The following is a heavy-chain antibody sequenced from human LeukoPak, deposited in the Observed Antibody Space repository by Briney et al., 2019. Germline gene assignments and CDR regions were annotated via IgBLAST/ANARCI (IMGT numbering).Heavy chain of an antibody. CDR1: GGSMSNYY. J-gene: IGHJ4*02. V-gene: IGHV4-4*07. CDR3: ARDESEFDY. Sequence: PSETLSLTCTVSGGSMSNYYWSWIRQPAGKGLEWIGRIYTSGSTNYNPSLKSRVTISIDTSKNQFSLKLSSVTAADTAVYFCARDESEFDYWGQGTLVTVSS. CDR2: IYTSGST.